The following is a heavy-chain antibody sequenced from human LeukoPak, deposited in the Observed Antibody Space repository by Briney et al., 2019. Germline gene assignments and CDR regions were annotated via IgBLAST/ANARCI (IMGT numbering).Heavy chain of an antibody. CDR2: IKQDGSEK. J-gene: IGHJ6*02. CDR3: AREHIVVVTAIPGAFIMGLQIKRYYYYGMDV. Sequence: PGGSLRLSCAASGFTFSSYWMSWVRQAPGKGLEWVANIKQDGSEKYYVDSVKGRFTISRDNAKNSLYLQMNSLRAEDTAVYYCAREHIVVVTAIPGAFIMGLQIKRYYYYGMDVWGQGTTVTVSS. V-gene: IGHV3-7*01. CDR1: GFTFSSYW. D-gene: IGHD2-21*02.